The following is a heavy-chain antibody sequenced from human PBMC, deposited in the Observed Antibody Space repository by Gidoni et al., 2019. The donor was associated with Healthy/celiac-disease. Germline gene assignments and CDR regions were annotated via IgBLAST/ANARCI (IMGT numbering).Heavy chain of an antibody. V-gene: IGHV3-30-3*01. D-gene: IGHD6-13*01. Sequence: QVQLVESGGGVVQPGRSLRLSSAACGFHFSKYSMHWVRQAPGKGLEWVAVQSYDGSNKYYADSVKGRFTISRDNSKNTLYLQMNSLRAEDTAVYYCATYSSSWYRGPFDYWGQGTLVTVSS. CDR3: ATYSSSWYRGPFDY. CDR1: GFHFSKYS. J-gene: IGHJ4*02. CDR2: QSYDGSNK.